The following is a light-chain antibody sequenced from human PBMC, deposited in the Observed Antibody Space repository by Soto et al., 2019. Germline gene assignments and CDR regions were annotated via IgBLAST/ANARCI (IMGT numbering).Light chain of an antibody. V-gene: IGKV3-11*01. Sequence: EIVLTQSPATLSLSPGERATLSCRASQSVSSYLAWYQQKPGQAPRLLIYDASNRATGIPARFSGSGSGTDFTLTISSLEPEDFATYYCQQYNTYSPTFGQGTKVELK. J-gene: IGKJ1*01. CDR2: DAS. CDR3: QQYNTYSPT. CDR1: QSVSSY.